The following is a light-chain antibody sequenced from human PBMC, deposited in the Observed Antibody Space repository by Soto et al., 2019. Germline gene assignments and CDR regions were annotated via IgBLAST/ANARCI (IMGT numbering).Light chain of an antibody. V-gene: IGLV1-47*01. CDR1: SSNIGSNY. Sequence: QAVVTQPPSASGTPGQRVTISCSGSSSNIGSNYVYWYQQLPGTAPKLLIYRNNQRPSGVPDRFSGSKSGTSASLAISGLRSEDEADYYCAAWDDSLSAHWVFGEGTKLTVL. CDR2: RNN. CDR3: AAWDDSLSAHWV. J-gene: IGLJ3*02.